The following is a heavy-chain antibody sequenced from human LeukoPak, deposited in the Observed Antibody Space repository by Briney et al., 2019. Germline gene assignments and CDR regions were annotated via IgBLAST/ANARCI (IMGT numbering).Heavy chain of an antibody. Sequence: GGSLRLSCAASGFTFSSYWMHWVRQGPGKGLVWVSRINSDGRSTSYADSVKGRFTISRDNSKNTLYLQMDSLRPEDTAVYYCTNLPTYWGQGTLVTVSS. CDR2: INSDGRST. J-gene: IGHJ4*02. V-gene: IGHV3-74*01. CDR3: TNLPTY. D-gene: IGHD1-14*01. CDR1: GFTFSSYW.